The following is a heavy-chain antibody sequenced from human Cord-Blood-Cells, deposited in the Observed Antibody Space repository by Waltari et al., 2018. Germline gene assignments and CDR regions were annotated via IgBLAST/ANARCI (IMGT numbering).Heavy chain of an antibody. J-gene: IGHJ5*02. V-gene: IGHV4-59*01. CDR2: IYYSGST. Sequence: QVQLQASGPGPVKASATLSLTCTVSGGSIISYHWIWIRQPPGKGLEWIGYIYYSGSTNYNPSLKSRVTISVDTSKNQFSLKLSSVTAADTAVYYCARAEENNWFDPWGQGTLVTVSS. CDR1: GGSIISYH. CDR3: ARAEENNWFDP.